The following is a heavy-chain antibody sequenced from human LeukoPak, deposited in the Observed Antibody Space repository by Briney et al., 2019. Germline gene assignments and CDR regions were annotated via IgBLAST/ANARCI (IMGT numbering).Heavy chain of an antibody. CDR2: INHSGST. CDR3: ARGPRIQVWLEEVMGAFDI. Sequence: SETLSLTCAVYGGSFSGYYWSWIRQPPGKGLEWIGEINHSGSTNYNPSLKSRVTISVDTSKNQFSLKLSSVTAADTAVYYCARGPRIQVWLEEVMGAFDIWGQGTMVTVSS. D-gene: IGHD5-18*01. CDR1: GGSFSGYY. V-gene: IGHV4-34*01. J-gene: IGHJ3*02.